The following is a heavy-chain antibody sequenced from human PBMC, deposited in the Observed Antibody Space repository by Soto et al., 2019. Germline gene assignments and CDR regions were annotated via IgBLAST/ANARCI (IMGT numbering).Heavy chain of an antibody. CDR1: GGTFSSYA. V-gene: IGHV1-69*13. J-gene: IGHJ6*02. CDR3: ARESVAVAGYYYYYGMDV. Sequence: SVKVSCKASGGTFSSYAISWVRQAPGQGLEWMGGIIPIFGTANYAQKFQGRVTITADESTSTAYMELSSLRSEDTAVYYCARESVAVAGYYYYYGMDVWGQGTTVT. CDR2: IIPIFGTA. D-gene: IGHD6-19*01.